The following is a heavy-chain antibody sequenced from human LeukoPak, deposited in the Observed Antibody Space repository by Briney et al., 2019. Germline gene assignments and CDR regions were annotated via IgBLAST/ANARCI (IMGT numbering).Heavy chain of an antibody. CDR1: GYSFSSNG. D-gene: IGHD2-2*01. Sequence: ASVKVSCKSSGYSFSSNGISWVRQAPAQGLEWMGLIGAYNGNTVYVEKFQGRVTMTTDTSTSTAYMELRSLRSDDTAVYYCAKDHQHDFDCWGQGTLVTVSS. CDR2: IGAYNGNT. J-gene: IGHJ4*02. V-gene: IGHV1-18*01. CDR3: AKDHQHDFDC.